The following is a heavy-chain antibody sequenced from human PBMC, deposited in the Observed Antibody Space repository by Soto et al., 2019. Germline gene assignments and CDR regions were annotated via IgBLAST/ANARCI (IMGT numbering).Heavy chain of an antibody. Sequence: GGSLRLSCAASGFTFSSYWMSWVRQAPGKGLEWVANIKQDGSEKYYVDSVKGRFTISRDNAKNSLYLQMNSLRAEDTAVYYCARDGRGYSYGLDYWGQGTLVTVSS. CDR2: IKQDGSEK. CDR3: ARDGRGYSYGLDY. CDR1: GFTFSSYW. V-gene: IGHV3-7*03. J-gene: IGHJ4*02. D-gene: IGHD5-18*01.